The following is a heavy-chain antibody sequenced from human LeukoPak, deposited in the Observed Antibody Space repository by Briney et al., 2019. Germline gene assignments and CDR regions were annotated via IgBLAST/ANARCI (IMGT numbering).Heavy chain of an antibody. D-gene: IGHD4-17*01. CDR2: IIPIFGTA. CDR1: GGTFSSYA. CDR3: ARDSDYGPYYFDY. J-gene: IGHJ4*02. Sequence: ASVKVSCKASGGTFSSYAISWVRQAPGQGLEWMGGIIPIFGTANYAQKFQGRVTITADKSTSTAYMELSRLRSDDTAVYYCARDSDYGPYYFDYWGQGTLVTVSS. V-gene: IGHV1-69*06.